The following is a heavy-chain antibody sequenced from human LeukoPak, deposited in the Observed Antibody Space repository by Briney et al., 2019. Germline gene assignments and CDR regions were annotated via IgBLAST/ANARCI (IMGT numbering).Heavy chain of an antibody. J-gene: IGHJ4*02. D-gene: IGHD3-22*01. V-gene: IGHV3-48*02. Sequence: TGGSLRLSCAASGFTFSSYSMNWVRQAPGKGLEWVSYISSSSSTIYYADSVKGRFTTSRDNAKNSLYLQMNSLRDEDTAVYYCARDDPYYYDSSGYNYFDYWGQGTLVTVSS. CDR3: ARDDPYYYDSSGYNYFDY. CDR1: GFTFSSYS. CDR2: ISSSSSTI.